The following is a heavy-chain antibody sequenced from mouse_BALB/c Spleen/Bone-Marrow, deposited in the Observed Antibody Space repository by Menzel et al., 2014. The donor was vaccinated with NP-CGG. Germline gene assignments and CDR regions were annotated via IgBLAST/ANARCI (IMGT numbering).Heavy chain of an antibody. CDR3: ASYRYAWYFDV. V-gene: IGHV14-3*02. Sequence: VQLQQPGAELVKPGASVKLSCTASGFNIKDTYMHWVKQRPEQGLEWIGRIDPANGNTKYDPKFQGKATITADTSSNTAYLQLSSLTSEDTAVYYCASYRYAWYFDVWGAGTTVPVSS. J-gene: IGHJ1*01. D-gene: IGHD2-14*01. CDR1: GFNIKDTY. CDR2: IDPANGNT.